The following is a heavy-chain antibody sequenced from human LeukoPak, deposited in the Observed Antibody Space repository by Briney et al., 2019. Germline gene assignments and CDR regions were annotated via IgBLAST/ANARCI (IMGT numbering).Heavy chain of an antibody. D-gene: IGHD3-22*01. Sequence: GGSLRLSCAASGFTLSSNAMRWVRQAPGKGREWVSAISGSGGSTYYADSVKGRFTISRDNSKNTLYLQMNSLRAEDTAGYYFGTVQDTYYYDISVGWGQGTLVTVSS. CDR2: ISGSGGST. CDR1: GFTLSSNA. CDR3: GTVQDTYYYDISVG. J-gene: IGHJ4*02. V-gene: IGHV3-23*01.